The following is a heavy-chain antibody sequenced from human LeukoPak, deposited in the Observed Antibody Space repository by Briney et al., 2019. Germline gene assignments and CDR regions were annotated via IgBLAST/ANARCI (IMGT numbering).Heavy chain of an antibody. V-gene: IGHV3-21*01. Sequence: PGGSLRLSCAASGFTFSSYSMIWVRQAPGKGLEWVSFIDSGSSYIYYADSVKGRFTISRDNAKNSLYLQMNSLRAEDTALYYCARPTVTWWFVPWGQGTLVTVSS. CDR1: GFTFSSYS. CDR2: IDSGSSYI. D-gene: IGHD4-17*01. CDR3: ARPTVTWWFVP. J-gene: IGHJ5*02.